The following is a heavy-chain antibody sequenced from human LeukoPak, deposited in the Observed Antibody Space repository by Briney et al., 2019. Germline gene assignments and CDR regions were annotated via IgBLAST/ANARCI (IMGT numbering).Heavy chain of an antibody. CDR3: ARTVAGPFDY. Sequence: GGYLRLYCAASGFTFSSYSMNWVRQAPGKGLEWVSSISSSSSYIYYADSVKGRFTISRDNAKNSLYLQMNSLRAEDTAAYYCARTVAGPFDYWGQGTLVTVSS. CDR2: ISSSSSYI. D-gene: IGHD6-19*01. V-gene: IGHV3-21*01. J-gene: IGHJ4*02. CDR1: GFTFSSYS.